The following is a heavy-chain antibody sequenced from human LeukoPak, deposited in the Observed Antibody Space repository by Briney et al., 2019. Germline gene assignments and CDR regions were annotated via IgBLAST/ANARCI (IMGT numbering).Heavy chain of an antibody. J-gene: IGHJ4*02. CDR2: ISASSSTM. Sequence: PGRSLRLSCAASGCTFSSFSMNWVRQAPGKGLEWISYISASSSTMYYADSVKGRFTISRDNAKNSLSLQINSLRDEDTAVFYCARDAGTGYFDYWGQGTLVTVSS. CDR3: ARDAGTGYFDY. V-gene: IGHV3-48*02. CDR1: GCTFSSFS. D-gene: IGHD1-1*01.